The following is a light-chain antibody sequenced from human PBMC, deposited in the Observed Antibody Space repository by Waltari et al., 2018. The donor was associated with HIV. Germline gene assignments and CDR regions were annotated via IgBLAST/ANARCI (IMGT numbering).Light chain of an antibody. J-gene: IGLJ2*01. CDR1: SSDVGGYNL. V-gene: IGLV2-14*03. CDR3: SSYTSSSRV. Sequence: QSALTQPASVSGSPGQSVTISCTGTSSDVGGYNLVSWYQQHPGKAPKLMIYDGSNRPSGVSNRFSGSKSGNTASLTISGLQAEDEADYYCSSYTSSSRVFGGGTKLTVL. CDR2: DGS.